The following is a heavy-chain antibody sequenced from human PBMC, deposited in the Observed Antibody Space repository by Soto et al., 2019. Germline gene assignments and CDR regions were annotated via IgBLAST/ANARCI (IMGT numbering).Heavy chain of an antibody. CDR2: ISGSGGST. Sequence: GGSLRLSCAASGFTFSSYAMSWVRQAPGKGLEWVSAISGSGGSTYYADSVKGRFTISRDNSKNTLYLQMNSLRAEDTAVYYFAKGTGDLKGRDAFDIWGEGTMVTVSS. CDR3: AKGTGDLKGRDAFDI. V-gene: IGHV3-23*01. D-gene: IGHD7-27*01. J-gene: IGHJ3*02. CDR1: GFTFSSYA.